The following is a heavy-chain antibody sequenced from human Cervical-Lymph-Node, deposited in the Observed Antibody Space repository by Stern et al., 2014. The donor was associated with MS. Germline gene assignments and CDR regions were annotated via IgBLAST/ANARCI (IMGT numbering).Heavy chain of an antibody. CDR1: GASVSSSGYY. Sequence: QLQLQESGPGLVKPSQTVSLTCTVSGASVSSSGYYWSWIRQHPGKGLEWIGYIYCTGSTYYNPSLKSRVTISLDTSKNRFSLRLSSVTAADTAVYFCARGATINDFDFWGQGTLVTVSS. J-gene: IGHJ4*02. D-gene: IGHD5-12*01. V-gene: IGHV4-31*03. CDR2: IYCTGST. CDR3: ARGATINDFDF.